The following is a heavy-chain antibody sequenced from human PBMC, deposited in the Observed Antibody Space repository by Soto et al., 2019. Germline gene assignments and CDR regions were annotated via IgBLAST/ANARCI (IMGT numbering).Heavy chain of an antibody. V-gene: IGHV3-33*01. D-gene: IGHD5-18*01. CDR2: IWYDGSNK. CDR1: GFTFSSYG. J-gene: IGHJ3*02. Sequence: QVQLVESGGGVVQPGRSLRLSCAASGFTFSSYGRHWVRQAPGKGLEWVAVIWYDGSNKYYADSVKGRFTISRDNSKNTVYLQMNSVRAEDTAVYYCARDAPVRGYSDGHRGFDIWGQGTMVTVSS. CDR3: ARDAPVRGYSDGHRGFDI.